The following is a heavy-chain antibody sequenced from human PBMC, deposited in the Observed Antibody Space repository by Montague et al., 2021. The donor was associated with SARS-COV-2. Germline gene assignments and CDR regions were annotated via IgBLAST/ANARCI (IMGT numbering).Heavy chain of an antibody. CDR1: GFTFSSYS. D-gene: IGHD3-10*01. J-gene: IGHJ6*02. V-gene: IGHV3-21*01. CDR3: ARDPLDYGLWSSGSYYNAYYYYYGMDV. CDR2: ISSISSYI. Sequence: SLRLSCAASGFTFSSYSMNWVRQAPGKGLEWVSSISSISSYIYYADSVKGRFTISRDNAKNSLCLQMNSLRAEDTAVYYCARDPLDYGLWSSGSYYNAYYYYYGMDVWGQGTTVTVSS.